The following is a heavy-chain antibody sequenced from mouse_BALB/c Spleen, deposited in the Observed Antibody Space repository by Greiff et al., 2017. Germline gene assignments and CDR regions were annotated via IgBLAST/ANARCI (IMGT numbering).Heavy chain of an antibody. J-gene: IGHJ4*01. Sequence: VQVVESGPGLVAPSQSLSITCTVSGFSLTSYGVHWVRQPPGKGLEWLGVIWAGGSTNYNSALMSRLSISKDNSKSQVFLKMNSLQTDDTAMYYCARDPHYYAMDYWGQGTSVTVSS. CDR1: GFSLTSYG. CDR3: ARDPHYYAMDY. CDR2: IWAGGST. V-gene: IGHV2-9*02.